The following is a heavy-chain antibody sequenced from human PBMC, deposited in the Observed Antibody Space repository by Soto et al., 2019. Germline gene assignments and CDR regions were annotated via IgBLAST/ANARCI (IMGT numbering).Heavy chain of an antibody. CDR3: ARDPNTAMAPYNWFDP. V-gene: IGHV4-59*01. Sequence: SETLSLTCTVCGGSISSYYWSWIRQPPWKGLEWIGYIYYSGSTNYNPSLKSRVTISVDTSKNQFSLKLSSVTAADTAVYYCARDPNTAMAPYNWFDPWGKGTLVTVSS. D-gene: IGHD5-18*01. CDR2: IYYSGST. CDR1: GGSISSYY. J-gene: IGHJ5*02.